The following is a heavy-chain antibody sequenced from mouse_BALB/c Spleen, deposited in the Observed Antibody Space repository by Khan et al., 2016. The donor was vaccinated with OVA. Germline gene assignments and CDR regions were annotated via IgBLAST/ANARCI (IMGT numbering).Heavy chain of an antibody. D-gene: IGHD1-1*01. CDR2: ISYSGST. V-gene: IGHV3-2*02. Sequence: VQLQQSGPGLVKPSQSLSLTCTVTGYSITSDYAWNWIRQFPGNKLEWMGYISYSGSTNFNPSLKSRISITRDTSRNQFFLQLNSVTTEDTATYYCARRYYYGHWYFDVWGAGTTVTVSS. CDR1: GYSITSDYA. CDR3: ARRYYYGHWYFDV. J-gene: IGHJ1*01.